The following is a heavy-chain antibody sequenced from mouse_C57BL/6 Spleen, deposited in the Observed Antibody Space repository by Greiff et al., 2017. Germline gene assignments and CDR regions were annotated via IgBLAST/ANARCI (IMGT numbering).Heavy chain of an antibody. V-gene: IGHV5-4*01. CDR3: ARDRSNYAYFDY. J-gene: IGHJ2*01. D-gene: IGHD2-5*01. CDR2: ISDGGSYT. CDR1: GFTFSSYA. Sequence: DVMLVESGGGLVKPGGSLKLSCAASGFTFSSYAMSWVRQTPEKRLEWVATISDGGSYTYYPDNVKGRFTISRDNAKNNLYLQMSHLKSEDTAMYYCARDRSNYAYFDYWGQGTTLTVSS.